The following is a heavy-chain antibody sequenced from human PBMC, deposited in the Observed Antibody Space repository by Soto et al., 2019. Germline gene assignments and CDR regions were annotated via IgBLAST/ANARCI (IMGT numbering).Heavy chain of an antibody. CDR1: GGTFRNYA. CDR3: AIPLPKQQLVRGAFDH. V-gene: IGHV1-69*01. CDR2: RIPVFGTA. J-gene: IGHJ4*02. Sequence: QVQLVQSGAEVKKPGSSVKLSCKTSGGTFRNYAINWVRQAPGQGLEWMGGRIPVFGTANYAQTFQGRFTITAAESTSTAYMELSSLRSEDTAVYYCAIPLPKQQLVRGAFDHWGQGTLVTVAS. D-gene: IGHD6-13*01.